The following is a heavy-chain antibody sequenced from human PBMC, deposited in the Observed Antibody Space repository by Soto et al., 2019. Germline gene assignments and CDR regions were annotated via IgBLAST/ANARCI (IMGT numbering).Heavy chain of an antibody. V-gene: IGHV3-30*18. CDR1: GFTFSSYG. Sequence: QSGGSLRLSCAASGFTFSSYGMHWVRQAPGKGLEWVAVISYDGSNKYYADSVKGRFTISRDNSKNTLYLQMNSLRAEDTAVYYCAKGGRTTSYFDGSGSHRHHPADSAQRSLVTVSS. J-gene: IGHJ1*01. D-gene: IGHD3-10*01. CDR3: AKGGRTTSYFDGSGSHRHHPAD. CDR2: ISYDGSNK.